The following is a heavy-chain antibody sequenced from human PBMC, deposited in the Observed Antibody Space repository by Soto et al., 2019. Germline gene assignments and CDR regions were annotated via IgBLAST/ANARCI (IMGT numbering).Heavy chain of an antibody. CDR3: ARSQGGSSSLDIYYYYYYGMDV. CDR2: IIPIFGTA. Sequence: QVQLVQSGAEVKKPGSSVKVSCKAPGGTFSSYAISWVRQAPGQGLEWMVGIIPIFGTANYAQKFQGRVTMTADESTSTGYMELSSLRSEDTAVYYCARSQGGSSSLDIYYYYYYGMDVWGQGTTVTVSS. CDR1: GGTFSSYA. V-gene: IGHV1-69*01. D-gene: IGHD2-15*01. J-gene: IGHJ6*02.